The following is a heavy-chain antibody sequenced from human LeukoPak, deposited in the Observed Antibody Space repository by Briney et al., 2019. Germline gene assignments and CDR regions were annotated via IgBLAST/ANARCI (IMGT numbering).Heavy chain of an antibody. D-gene: IGHD3-22*01. Sequence: ASVKISCKASGGTFSSYAISWVRQAPGQGLEWMGGIIPIFGTANYAQKFQGRVTITADESTSTAYMELSSLRSEDTAVYYCARGPDRSGYVPFDYWGQGTLVTVSS. CDR1: GGTFSSYA. CDR2: IIPIFGTA. V-gene: IGHV1-69*13. CDR3: ARGPDRSGYVPFDY. J-gene: IGHJ4*02.